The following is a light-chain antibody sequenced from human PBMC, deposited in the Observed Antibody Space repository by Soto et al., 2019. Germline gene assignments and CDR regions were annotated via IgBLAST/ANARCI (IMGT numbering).Light chain of an antibody. CDR3: QQYNIYYQFT. CDR2: KSS. Sequence: DIQLTQSPSTPSASVGDRATIPCRAIQSIKNWSAWDRQKPGEDRNIMTDKSSILESGVPSNLSGSGSATEFSLTISCLQPNDVATYYCQQYNIYYQFTFGPGTKVDI. J-gene: IGKJ3*01. V-gene: IGKV1-5*03. CDR1: QSIKNW.